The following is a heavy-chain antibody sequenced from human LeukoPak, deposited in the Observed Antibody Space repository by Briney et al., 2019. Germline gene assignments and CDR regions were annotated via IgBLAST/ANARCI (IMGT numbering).Heavy chain of an antibody. CDR3: ARASVGCSSTSCDSTQFDS. CDR1: GGSFSGYY. J-gene: IGHJ4*02. Sequence: SETLSLTCAVYGGSFSGYYWSWIRQTPRKGLEWIGEINHSGSTNYNPSLKTRVTISVDTSKNQFSLKLSSVTAADTAVYYCARASVGCSSTSCDSTQFDSWGQGTLVTVSS. CDR2: INHSGST. D-gene: IGHD2-2*01. V-gene: IGHV4-34*01.